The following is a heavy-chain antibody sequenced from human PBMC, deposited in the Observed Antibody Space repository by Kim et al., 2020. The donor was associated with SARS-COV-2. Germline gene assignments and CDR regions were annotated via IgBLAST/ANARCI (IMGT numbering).Heavy chain of an antibody. D-gene: IGHD2-21*02. Sequence: SVKVSCKASGGTFSSYAISWVRQAPGQGLEWMGGIIPIFGTANYAQKFQGRVTITADESTSTAYMELSSLRSEDTAVYYCARDGSFSGGDGAQIYWGQGTLVTVSS. CDR2: IIPIFGTA. V-gene: IGHV1-69*13. J-gene: IGHJ4*02. CDR1: GGTFSSYA. CDR3: ARDGSFSGGDGAQIY.